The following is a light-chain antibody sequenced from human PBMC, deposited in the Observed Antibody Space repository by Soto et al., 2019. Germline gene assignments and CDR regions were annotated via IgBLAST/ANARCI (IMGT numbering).Light chain of an antibody. CDR1: SSDIGAGYD. CDR3: QSYDSSLSVYV. Sequence: SVLTQPPSVSGAPGQRVTISCTGSSSDIGAGYDVHWYQQLPGTAPRLLIYANINRPSGVPDRFSGSKSGTSASLAITGLQADDEADYYCQSYDSSLSVYVFGTGTKVTVL. V-gene: IGLV1-40*01. J-gene: IGLJ1*01. CDR2: ANI.